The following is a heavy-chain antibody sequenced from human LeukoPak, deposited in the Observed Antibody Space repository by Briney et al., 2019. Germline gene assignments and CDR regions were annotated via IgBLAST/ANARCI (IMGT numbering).Heavy chain of an antibody. Sequence: SGGSLRLSCAASGFVFSTYAMSWVRQAPGRGLEWVSGISGSGASTYSANSVKGRFTISRDNSKNTLDLQMNSLRAEDTAIYYCVKDRYSSAYYFESWGQGTLVTVSS. D-gene: IGHD5-18*01. V-gene: IGHV3-23*01. CDR2: ISGSGAST. CDR1: GFVFSTYA. CDR3: VKDRYSSAYYFES. J-gene: IGHJ4*02.